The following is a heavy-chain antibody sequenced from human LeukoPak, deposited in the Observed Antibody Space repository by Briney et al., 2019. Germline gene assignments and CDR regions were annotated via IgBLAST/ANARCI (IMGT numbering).Heavy chain of an antibody. J-gene: IGHJ4*02. Sequence: KPSETLSLTCAVYGGSFSGYYWSWIRQPPGKGLEWIGEINHSGSTNYNPSLKSRVTISVDTSKNQFSLKLSSVTAADTAVYYCARKGARSLGLDYWGQGTLVTVSS. D-gene: IGHD1-26*01. CDR2: INHSGST. V-gene: IGHV4-34*01. CDR3: ARKGARSLGLDY. CDR1: GGSFSGYY.